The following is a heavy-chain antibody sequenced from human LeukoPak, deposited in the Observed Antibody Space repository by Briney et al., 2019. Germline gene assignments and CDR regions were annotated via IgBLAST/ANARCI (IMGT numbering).Heavy chain of an antibody. Sequence: NPSETLSLTCTVSGYSISSGYYWGWIRQPPGKGLEWIGSIYHSGSSYYNPSLNSRVTISVDTSKNQFSLKLSSVTAADTAVYYCARTVLWFGESYFDYWGQGTLVTVSS. V-gene: IGHV4-38-2*02. CDR3: ARTVLWFGESYFDY. CDR2: IYHSGSS. CDR1: GYSISSGYY. D-gene: IGHD3-10*01. J-gene: IGHJ4*02.